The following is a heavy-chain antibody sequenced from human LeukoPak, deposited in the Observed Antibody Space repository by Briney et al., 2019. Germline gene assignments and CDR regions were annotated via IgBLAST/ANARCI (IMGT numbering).Heavy chain of an antibody. D-gene: IGHD3-22*01. Sequence: GGSLRLSCAASGFTFSDHYMDWVRQAPGKGLEWVGRTRNKANSYTTEYAASVKGRFPIPRDDSTNSRYLQMNSMKTEDTAVYYCARELSTYYYDSSGYIGGFDYWGQGTLVTVSS. CDR3: ARELSTYYYDSSGYIGGFDY. J-gene: IGHJ4*02. CDR2: TRNKANSYTT. CDR1: GFTFSDHY. V-gene: IGHV3-72*01.